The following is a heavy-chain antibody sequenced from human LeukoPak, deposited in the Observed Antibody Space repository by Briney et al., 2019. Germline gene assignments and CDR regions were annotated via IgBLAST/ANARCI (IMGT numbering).Heavy chain of an antibody. D-gene: IGHD6-13*01. V-gene: IGHV4-39*01. Sequence: SETLSLTCTVSGGSISSSSYYWGWIRQPPGKGLEWIGSIYYSGSTYYNPSLKSRVTISVDTSKNQFSLKLSSVTAADTAVYYCARGRSSYSSRHLKRLNKGDWFDPWGQGTLVTLSS. CDR2: IYYSGST. J-gene: IGHJ5*02. CDR1: GGSISSSSYY. CDR3: ARGRSSYSSRHLKRLNKGDWFDP.